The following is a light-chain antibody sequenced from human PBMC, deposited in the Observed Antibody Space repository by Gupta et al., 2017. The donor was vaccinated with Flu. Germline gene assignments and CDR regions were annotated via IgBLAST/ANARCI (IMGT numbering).Light chain of an antibody. CDR3: MQGAHWPWT. CDR1: HGLVYSDGNTY. J-gene: IGKJ1*01. V-gene: IGKV2-30*01. Sequence: DVVMTQTPLSLPVALGQPASISCRSSHGLVYSDGNTYLHWFQQRPGQSPRRLIYLVSHRESGVPDRFSGSGSGTDFTLKSSRVEAEDVGIYVCMQGAHWPWTFGQGTKVEIK. CDR2: LVS.